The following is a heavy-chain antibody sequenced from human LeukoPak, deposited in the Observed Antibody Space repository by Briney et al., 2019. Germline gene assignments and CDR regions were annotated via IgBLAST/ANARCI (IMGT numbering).Heavy chain of an antibody. D-gene: IGHD1/OR15-1a*01. J-gene: IGHJ4*02. Sequence: PSQTLSLTCTVSGGSISSGGYYWSWIRQPPGKGLEWIGYIYHSGSTYYNPSLKSRVTISVDRSKNQFSLKLSSVTAADTAVYYCASAIRNKAALSERGVYYFDYWGQGTLVTVSS. CDR2: IYHSGST. V-gene: IGHV4-30-2*01. CDR1: GGSISSGGYY. CDR3: ASAIRNKAALSERGVYYFDY.